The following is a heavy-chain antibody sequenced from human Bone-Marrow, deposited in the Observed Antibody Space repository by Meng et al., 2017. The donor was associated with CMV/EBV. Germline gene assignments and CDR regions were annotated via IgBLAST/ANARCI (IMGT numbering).Heavy chain of an antibody. V-gene: IGHV3-7*01. CDR2: VKEDGSQT. CDR3: ARGHYVVDV. CDR1: GFTFRSFW. J-gene: IGHJ6*02. Sequence: GESLKISCAASGFTFRSFWMTWIRQAPGEGLEWVAKVKEDGSQTFYVDSVKGRFTISRDNARNLLYLQMNSLRAEDTAVYYCARGHYVVDVWGQGKTVTVSS.